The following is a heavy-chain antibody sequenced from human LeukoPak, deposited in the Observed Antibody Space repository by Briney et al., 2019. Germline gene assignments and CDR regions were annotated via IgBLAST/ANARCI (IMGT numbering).Heavy chain of an antibody. J-gene: IGHJ6*02. Sequence: GGSLRLSCAASGFTFSSYAMHWVRQAPGRGLEWVAVISYDGSNKYYADSVKGRFTISRDNSKNSLYLQMNSLRAEDAAVYYCARDLGRSGMDVWGQGTTVTVSS. CDR3: ARDLGRSGMDV. V-gene: IGHV3-30-3*01. CDR2: ISYDGSNK. CDR1: GFTFSSYA. D-gene: IGHD1-26*01.